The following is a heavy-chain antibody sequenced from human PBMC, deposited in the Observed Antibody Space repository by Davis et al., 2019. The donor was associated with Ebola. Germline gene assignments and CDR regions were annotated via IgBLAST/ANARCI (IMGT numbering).Heavy chain of an antibody. Sequence: PSETLSLTCAVYGGSFSGYYWSWIRQPPGKGLEWIGEINHSGSTNYNPSLKSRVTISVDTSKNQFSLKLSSVTAADTAVCYCAREGTGGYALDYWGQGTLVTVSS. CDR3: AREGTGGYALDY. D-gene: IGHD2-2*01. CDR2: INHSGST. CDR1: GGSFSGYY. J-gene: IGHJ4*02. V-gene: IGHV4-34*01.